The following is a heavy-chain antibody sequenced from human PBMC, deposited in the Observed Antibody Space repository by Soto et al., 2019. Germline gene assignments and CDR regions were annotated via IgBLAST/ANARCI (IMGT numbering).Heavy chain of an antibody. CDR1: GYTFTNYF. Sequence: ASVKVSCKASGYTFTNYFLHWVRQAPGQGLEWMGWIDPNSGDTNYSQKLQGRVTMTRDTSISTAYMELTRLRSDDTAVYLCARASTYGESDYWGQGTLVNVSS. J-gene: IGHJ4*02. CDR3: ARASTYGESDY. CDR2: IDPNSGDT. D-gene: IGHD3-10*01. V-gene: IGHV1-2*02.